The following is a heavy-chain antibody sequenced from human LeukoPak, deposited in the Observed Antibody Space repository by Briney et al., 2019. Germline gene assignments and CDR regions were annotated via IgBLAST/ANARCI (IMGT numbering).Heavy chain of an antibody. J-gene: IGHJ6*02. CDR2: IRYDGGNK. CDR1: GSTFSSYG. CDR3: AKSKQQLVDYYYYGMDV. D-gene: IGHD6-13*01. Sequence: GGSLRLSCAASGSTFSSYGMHWVRQAPGKGLEWVAFIRYDGGNKYYPDSVKGRFTISRDNSKNTLYLQMNSLRAADTAMYYCAKSKQQLVDYYYYGMDVWGQGTTVTVSS. V-gene: IGHV3-30*02.